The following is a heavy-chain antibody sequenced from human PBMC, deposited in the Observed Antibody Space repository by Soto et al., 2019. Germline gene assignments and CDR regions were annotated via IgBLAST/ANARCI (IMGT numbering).Heavy chain of an antibody. D-gene: IGHD2-15*01. CDR3: ARFEGGPHSYFDY. J-gene: IGHJ4*02. CDR2: IIPIFGTT. CDR1: GDTFSSYS. V-gene: IGHV1-69*13. Sequence: GASVKVSCKASGDTFSSYSISWVLQAPGQGLEWMGGIIPIFGTTIYAQKFQGRVSITADESTSTAYMELSSLRSEDTAVYYCARFEGGPHSYFDYWGQGTLVTVSS.